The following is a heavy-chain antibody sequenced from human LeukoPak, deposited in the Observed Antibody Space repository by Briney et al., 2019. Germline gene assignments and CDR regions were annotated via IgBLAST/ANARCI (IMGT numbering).Heavy chain of an antibody. J-gene: IGHJ6*02. CDR3: ARSGLDSRYYFGMDV. V-gene: IGHV4-59*01. CDR1: GGSISSYY. CDR2: IYYSGST. Sequence: SETLSLTCTVSGGSISSYYWSWIRQPPGGGLEWIGYIYYSGSTNYNPSLKRRVTISLDTSKSQFSLKLRCVTAADTAVYYCARSGLDSRYYFGMDVWGQGTTVTVSS. D-gene: IGHD5-12*01.